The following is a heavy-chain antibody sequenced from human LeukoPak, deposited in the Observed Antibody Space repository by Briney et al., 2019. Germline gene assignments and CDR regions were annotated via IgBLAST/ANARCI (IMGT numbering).Heavy chain of an antibody. CDR3: AREVVGTALGAFDI. CDR2: IGTAGDT. Sequence: GGSLRLSCAASGFTFSSSDMHWVRHATGKGLEWVSAIGTAGDTYYQGSVKGRFTISRENAKNSLYLQMNSLRAGDTAVYYCAREVVGTALGAFDIWGQGTMVTVSS. V-gene: IGHV3-13*01. CDR1: GFTFSSSD. J-gene: IGHJ3*02. D-gene: IGHD1-26*01.